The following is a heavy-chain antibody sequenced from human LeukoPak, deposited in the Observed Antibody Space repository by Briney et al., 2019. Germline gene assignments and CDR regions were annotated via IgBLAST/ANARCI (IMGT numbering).Heavy chain of an antibody. Sequence: SETLSLTCSVSGDSISNSYWSWIRRSPGQGLEWIGFIHYTGSSNFNPSLKSRVTISIDTSKNQFSLKLSSVTAADTAVYYCARYICGAACQGFNIWGQGTMVTVSS. CDR3: ARYICGAACQGFNI. J-gene: IGHJ3*02. D-gene: IGHD2-21*02. CDR1: GDSISNSY. CDR2: IHYTGSS. V-gene: IGHV4-59*01.